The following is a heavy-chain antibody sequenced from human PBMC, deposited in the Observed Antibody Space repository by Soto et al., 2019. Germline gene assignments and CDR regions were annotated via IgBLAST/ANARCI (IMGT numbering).Heavy chain of an antibody. V-gene: IGHV4-59*02. Sequence: QVQLHQSGPGLVKPSETLSLTCSVSGASVTNYYWSWIRQSPGKGLEWIGYISYGGTTNFNSSLKGRVTVSVDMSKNQFSLPLNSVTAADTAVYYCAMYYGHGHDYWGQGTLVTVSS. CDR2: ISYGGTT. CDR1: GASVTNYY. CDR3: AMYYGHGHDY. J-gene: IGHJ4*02. D-gene: IGHD3-10*01.